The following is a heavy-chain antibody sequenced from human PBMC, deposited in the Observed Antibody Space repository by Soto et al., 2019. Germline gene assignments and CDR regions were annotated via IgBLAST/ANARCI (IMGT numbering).Heavy chain of an antibody. CDR1: GFSLSTSGMC. CDR3: ARILVRTTILGVSVYYDGMEV. CDR2: IDWDDDT. J-gene: IGHJ6*02. D-gene: IGHD3-9*01. Sequence: SGATVVNHTQTLTLTCTFSGFSLSTSGMCVSWIRQTPGKALEWLGLIDWDDDTYYSTSLTTRLHISKDTSHNKVVLTMNNMDPVDTATFCCARILVRTTILGVSVYYDGMEVWGQGTTVTVSS. V-gene: IGHV2-70*01.